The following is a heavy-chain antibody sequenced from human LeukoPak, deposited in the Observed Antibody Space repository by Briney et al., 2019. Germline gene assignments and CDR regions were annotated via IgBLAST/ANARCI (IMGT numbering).Heavy chain of an antibody. CDR1: GYSFTSYW. CDR3: ARPVCGGGSCYSVYFDY. Sequence: GESLKISCKGSGYSFTSYWIGWVRQMPGKGLEWMGIIYPGDSDTRYSPSFQGQVTISADKSISTAYLQWSSLKASDTAMYYCARPVCGGGSCYSVYFDYWGQGTLVTVSS. J-gene: IGHJ4*02. V-gene: IGHV5-51*01. D-gene: IGHD2-15*01. CDR2: IYPGDSDT.